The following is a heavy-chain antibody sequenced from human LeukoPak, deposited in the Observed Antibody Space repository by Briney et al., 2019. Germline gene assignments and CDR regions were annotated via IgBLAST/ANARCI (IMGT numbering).Heavy chain of an antibody. D-gene: IGHD4-17*01. J-gene: IGHJ4*02. CDR3: ARDLRNYGDYYFDS. Sequence: GGSLRLSCAASGFTFSSYWMSWVRQAPGKGLEWVANIKQDGSEKYYVDYVKGRFTISRDNAKKSLYLQMNSLRVDGTAVYYCARDLRNYGDYYFDSWGQGTLVTVSS. CDR2: IKQDGSEK. V-gene: IGHV3-7*01. CDR1: GFTFSSYW.